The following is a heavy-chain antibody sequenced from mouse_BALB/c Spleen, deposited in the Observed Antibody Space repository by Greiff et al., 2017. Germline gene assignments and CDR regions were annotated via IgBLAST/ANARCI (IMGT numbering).Heavy chain of an antibody. CDR1: GFTFSSYG. Sequence: EVKLMESGGGLVQPGGSLKLSCAASGFTFSSYGMSWVRQTPDKRLELVATINSNGGSTYYPDSVKGRFTISRDNAKNTLYLQMSSLKSEDTALYYCAREGGNYGNSFDYWGQGTTLTVSS. J-gene: IGHJ2*01. CDR2: INSNGGST. V-gene: IGHV5-6-3*01. CDR3: AREGGNYGNSFDY. D-gene: IGHD2-1*01.